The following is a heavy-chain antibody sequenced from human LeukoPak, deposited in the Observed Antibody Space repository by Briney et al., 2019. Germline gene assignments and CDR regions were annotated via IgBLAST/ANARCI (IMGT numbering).Heavy chain of an antibody. D-gene: IGHD5-12*01. J-gene: IGHJ4*02. Sequence: PGGSLRLSCAASGFTFSSYAMHWVRQAPGKGLEWVAVISYDGSNKYYADSVKGRFTISRDNSKNTLYLQMNSPRAEDTAVYYCARDGGSHDCAYVGYFDYWGQGTLVTVSS. V-gene: IGHV3-30*04. CDR3: ARDGGSHDCAYVGYFDY. CDR1: GFTFSSYA. CDR2: ISYDGSNK.